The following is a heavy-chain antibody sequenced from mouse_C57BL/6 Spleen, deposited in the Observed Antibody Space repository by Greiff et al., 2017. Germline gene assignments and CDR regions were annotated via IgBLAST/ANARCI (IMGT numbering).Heavy chain of an antibody. CDR1: EYEFPSHD. V-gene: IGHV5-2*01. Sequence: EVQLVESGGGLVQPGESLKLSCESNEYEFPSHDMSWVRKTPEKRLELVAAINSDGGSTYYPDTMERRFIISRDNTKKTLYLQMSSVRSEDTALYYCARQGYYGSRGNWYFDVWGTGTTVTVSS. J-gene: IGHJ1*03. CDR3: ARQGYYGSRGNWYFDV. CDR2: INSDGGST. D-gene: IGHD1-1*01.